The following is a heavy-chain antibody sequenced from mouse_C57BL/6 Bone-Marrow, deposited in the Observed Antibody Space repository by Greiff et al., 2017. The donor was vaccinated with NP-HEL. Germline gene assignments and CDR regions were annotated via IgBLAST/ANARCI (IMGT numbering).Heavy chain of an antibody. CDR2: IYTRSGNT. D-gene: IGHD1-1*01. CDR3: ASGGGSSFYWYFDV. Sequence: ESGAELARPGASVKLSCKASGYTFTSYGISWVKQRTGQGLEWIGEIYTRSGNTYYNEKFKGKATLTADKSSSTAYMELRSLTSEDSAVYFCASGGGSSFYWYFDVWGTGTTVTVSS. J-gene: IGHJ1*03. V-gene: IGHV1-81*01. CDR1: GYTFTSYG.